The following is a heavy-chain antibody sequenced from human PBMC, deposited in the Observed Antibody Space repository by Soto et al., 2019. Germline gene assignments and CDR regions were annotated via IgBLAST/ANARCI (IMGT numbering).Heavy chain of an antibody. CDR1: GYTFITFG. CDR3: ARSGDGNWFDP. V-gene: IGHV1-18*01. J-gene: IGHJ5*02. Sequence: QVQLVQSGVEVKKPGASVKVSCKASGYTFITFGIGWVRQAPGQGPEWMGWISAYNGNTNYAQKFQGRVTMTTDTSTRTAYMELRSLRSDDTAVYYCARSGDGNWFDPWGQGTLVTVSS. D-gene: IGHD4-17*01. CDR2: ISAYNGNT.